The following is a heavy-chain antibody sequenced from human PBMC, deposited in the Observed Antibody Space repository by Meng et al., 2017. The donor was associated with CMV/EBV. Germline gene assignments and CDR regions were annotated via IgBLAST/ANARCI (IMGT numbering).Heavy chain of an antibody. J-gene: IGHJ2*01. CDR2: IYYSGST. Sequence: VSLRLSCTVSGGSISSYYWSWIRQPPGKGLEWIGYIYYSGSTNYNPSLKSRVTISVDTSKNQFSLKLSSVTAADTAVYYCAGELVVPAAIRDWYFDLWGRGTMVTVSS. D-gene: IGHD2-2*02. V-gene: IGHV4-59*01. CDR1: GGSISSYY. CDR3: AGELVVPAAIRDWYFDL.